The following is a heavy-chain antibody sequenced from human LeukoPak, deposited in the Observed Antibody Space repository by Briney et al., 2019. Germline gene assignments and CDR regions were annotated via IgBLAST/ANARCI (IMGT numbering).Heavy chain of an antibody. D-gene: IGHD1-26*01. Sequence: PGGSLRLSCAASGFTFSDYYMSWIRQAPGKGLEWVSYISSSGSTIYYADSVKGRFTISRDNAKNSLYLQMNSLRAEDTAVYYCARHGEVGATFWFDPWGQGTLVTVSS. CDR1: GFTFSDYY. CDR3: ARHGEVGATFWFDP. CDR2: ISSSGSTI. V-gene: IGHV3-11*01. J-gene: IGHJ5*02.